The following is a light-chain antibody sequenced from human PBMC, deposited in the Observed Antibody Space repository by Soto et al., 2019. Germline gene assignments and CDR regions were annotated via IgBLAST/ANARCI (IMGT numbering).Light chain of an antibody. J-gene: IGKJ1*01. CDR3: MQALQIPWT. Sequence: DIVMTQSPLSLPATPGEPASISCRSSQSLLHSNGYNYLDWYLQKPGQSPQLLIYLGSNRASGVPDRFSGSGSGTDFTLKISRVEAEDVGVYYCMQALQIPWTFGQGTKVDIK. CDR1: QSLLHSNGYNY. CDR2: LGS. V-gene: IGKV2-28*01.